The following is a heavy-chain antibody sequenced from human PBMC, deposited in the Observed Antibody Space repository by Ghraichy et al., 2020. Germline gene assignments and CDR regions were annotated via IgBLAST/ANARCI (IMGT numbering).Heavy chain of an antibody. D-gene: IGHD6-13*01. J-gene: IGHJ5*02. CDR3: ARHIAAAGTGWFDP. Sequence: ASVKVSCKASGYTFTSYGISWVRQAPGQGLEWMGWISAYNGNTNYAQKLQGRVTMTTDTSTSTAYMELRSLRSDDTAVYYFARHIAAAGTGWFDPWGQGTLVTVSS. CDR1: GYTFTSYG. V-gene: IGHV1-18*04. CDR2: ISAYNGNT.